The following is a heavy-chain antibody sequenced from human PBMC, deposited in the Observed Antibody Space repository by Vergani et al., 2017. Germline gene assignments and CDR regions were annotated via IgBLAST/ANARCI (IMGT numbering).Heavy chain of an antibody. CDR2: IWYDGSNK. J-gene: IGHJ6*02. CDR1: GFTFSSYG. Sequence: QVQLVESGGGVVQPGRSLRLSCAASGFTFSSYGMPWVRQAPGKGLEWVAVIWYDGSNKYYADSGKGRFTISRDNSKNTLYLQMNSPRAEDTAVYYCASDNLEWLSVDVWGQGTTVTVSS. D-gene: IGHD3-3*01. V-gene: IGHV3-33*01. CDR3: ASDNLEWLSVDV.